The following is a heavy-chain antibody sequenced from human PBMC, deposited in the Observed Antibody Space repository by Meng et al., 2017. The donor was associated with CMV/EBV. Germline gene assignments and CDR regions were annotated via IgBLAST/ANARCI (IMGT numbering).Heavy chain of an antibody. J-gene: IGHJ6*02. CDR1: GFPFSSYW. Sequence: LSLTCAASGFPFSSYWMSWVRQAPGKGLEWVANIKQDGSEKYYVDSVKGRFTISRDNAKNSLYLQMNSLRAEDTAVYYCARFNYDFWSGYPAVLYGMDVWGQGTTVTVSS. CDR2: IKQDGSEK. D-gene: IGHD3-3*01. V-gene: IGHV3-7*01. CDR3: ARFNYDFWSGYPAVLYGMDV.